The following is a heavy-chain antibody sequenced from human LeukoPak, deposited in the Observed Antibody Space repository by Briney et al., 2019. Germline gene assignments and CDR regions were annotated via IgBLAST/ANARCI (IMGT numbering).Heavy chain of an antibody. CDR3: ARGPKSGYVGH. CDR1: GFTFSSYE. CDR2: IRSSGSTI. D-gene: IGHD1-26*01. V-gene: IGHV3-48*03. J-gene: IGHJ4*02. Sequence: PGGSLRLSCAASGFTFSSYEMNWVRQAPGKGLEWVSHIRSSGSTIYYADSVKGRFTISRDNAQKSLYLQMNSLRVEDTAVYYCARGPKSGYVGHWGQGTPVTVSS.